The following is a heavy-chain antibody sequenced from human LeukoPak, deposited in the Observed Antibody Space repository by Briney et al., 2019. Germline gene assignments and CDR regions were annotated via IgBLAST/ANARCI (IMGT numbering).Heavy chain of an antibody. CDR3: ARSSYGNFDY. CDR2: SGST. J-gene: IGHJ4*02. CDR1: GGSISDYY. D-gene: IGHD5-18*01. V-gene: IGHV4-59*12. Sequence: SETLSLTCTVSGGSISDYYWSWIRQPPGRGLEWIAYSGSTNYNPSLKSRVTMSVDTSKNQFSLKLSSVTAADTAVYYCARSSYGNFDYWGQGTLVTVSS.